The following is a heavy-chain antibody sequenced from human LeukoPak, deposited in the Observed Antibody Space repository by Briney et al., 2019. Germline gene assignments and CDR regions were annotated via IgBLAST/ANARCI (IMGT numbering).Heavy chain of an antibody. CDR3: AMDPNGDYLGAFDF. CDR1: GYTFTSYD. V-gene: IGHV1-8*01. D-gene: IGHD4-17*01. Sequence: GASVKVSCKASGYTFTSYDINWVRQATGQGLEWMGWMNPNSGNTGYAQKFQGRVTMTRNTSISTAYMELSSLRAEDAAVYYCAMDPNGDYLGAFDFWGQGTLVTVSS. CDR2: MNPNSGNT. J-gene: IGHJ3*01.